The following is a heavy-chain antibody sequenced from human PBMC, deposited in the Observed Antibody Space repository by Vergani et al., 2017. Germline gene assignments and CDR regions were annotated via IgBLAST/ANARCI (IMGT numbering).Heavy chain of an antibody. CDR3: ARGARDIVVVVAATWNWFDP. J-gene: IGHJ5*02. CDR2: IKQDGSEK. D-gene: IGHD2-15*01. CDR1: GFTFSSYW. V-gene: IGHV3-7*01. Sequence: EVQLVESGGGLVQPGRSLRLSCAASGFTFSSYWMSWVRQAPGKGLEWVANIKQDGSEKYYVDSVKGRFTISRDNAKNSLYLQMNSLRAEDTAVYYCARGARDIVVVVAATWNWFDPWGQGTLVTVSS.